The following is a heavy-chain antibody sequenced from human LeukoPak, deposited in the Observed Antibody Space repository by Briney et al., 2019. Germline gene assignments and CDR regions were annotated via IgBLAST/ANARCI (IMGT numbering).Heavy chain of an antibody. CDR1: GGTFSSYA. J-gene: IGHJ4*02. CDR2: IIPIFGTA. V-gene: IGHV1-69*05. CDR3: ARERRYYDSSGYWAYFDY. Sequence: SVKVSRKASGGTFSSYAISWVRQAPGQGLEWMGGIIPIFGTANYAQKFQGRVTITTDESTSTAYMELSSLRSEDTAVYYCARERRYYDSSGYWAYFDYWGQGTLVTVSS. D-gene: IGHD3-22*01.